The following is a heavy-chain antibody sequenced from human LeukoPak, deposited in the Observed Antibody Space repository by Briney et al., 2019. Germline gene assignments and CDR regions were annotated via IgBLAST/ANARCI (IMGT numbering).Heavy chain of an antibody. V-gene: IGHV4-39*07. Sequence: SETLSLTCTVSGGSISSSSYYWGWIRQPPGKGLEWIGSIYYSGSTYYNPSLKSRVTISVDTSKNQFSLKLSSVTAADTAVYYCARSSGYYYGADYYYYGMDVWGQGTTVTVSS. J-gene: IGHJ6*02. CDR3: ARSSGYYYGADYYYYGMDV. CDR1: GGSISSSSYY. CDR2: IYYSGST. D-gene: IGHD3-22*01.